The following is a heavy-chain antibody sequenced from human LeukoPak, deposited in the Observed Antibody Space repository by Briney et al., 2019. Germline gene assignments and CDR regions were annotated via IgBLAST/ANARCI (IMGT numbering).Heavy chain of an antibody. CDR2: IYYSGST. CDR1: DGSVSSSSYH. CDR3: ARGRRSSSWYGATFDI. V-gene: IGHV4-61*01. Sequence: SETLSLTCIVSDGSVSSSSYHWSWIRQPPGKGLEWIGYIYYSGSTNYNPSLKSRVTISVDTSKNQFSLKLSSVTAADTAVYYCARGRRSSSWYGATFDIWGQGTMVTVSS. J-gene: IGHJ3*02. D-gene: IGHD6-13*01.